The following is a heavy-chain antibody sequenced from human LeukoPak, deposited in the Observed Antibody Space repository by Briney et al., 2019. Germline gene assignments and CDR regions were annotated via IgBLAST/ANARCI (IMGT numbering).Heavy chain of an antibody. CDR1: GYTFTGYY. CDR2: INPNSGGT. J-gene: IGHJ2*01. Sequence: ASVKVSCKASGYTFTGYYMHCVRQAPGQGLQWQGWINPNSGGTNYAQKFQGRVTMTRDTSITTAYMELSRLSSDDTAVYYCARHPGKVTNDWYFDLWGRGTLVTVSS. V-gene: IGHV1-2*02. CDR3: ARHPGKVTNDWYFDL. D-gene: IGHD4-23*01.